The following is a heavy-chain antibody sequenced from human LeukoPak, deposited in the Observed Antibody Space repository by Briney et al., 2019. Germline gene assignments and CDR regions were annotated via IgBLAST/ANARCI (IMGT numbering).Heavy chain of an antibody. V-gene: IGHV1-2*02. D-gene: IGHD3-9*01. CDR1: GYTFTCYY. CDR2: VNPNSGGT. Sequence: ASVKVSCKASGYTFTCYYMHWVRQAPGQGLEWMGWVNPNSGGTNYTQKFQGRVAMTRDTSISTAYMELSRLRSDDTAVFYCARADYDFLTGYTYYMDVWGTGTTVTISS. CDR3: ARADYDFLTGYTYYMDV. J-gene: IGHJ6*03.